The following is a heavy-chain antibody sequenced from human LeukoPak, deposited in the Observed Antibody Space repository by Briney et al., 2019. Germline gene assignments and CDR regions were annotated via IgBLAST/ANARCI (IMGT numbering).Heavy chain of an antibody. CDR2: MYYSGST. Sequence: SETLSLTCAVSGGSISSGGYSWSWIRQPPGKGLEWIGYMYYSGSTYYNPFLKSRVTISVDTSKNQFSLKLSSVTAADTAVYYCARDFRGGYDFWSGYYTPYYFDYWGQGTLVTVSP. CDR1: GGSISSGGYS. CDR3: ARDFRGGYDFWSGYYTPYYFDY. J-gene: IGHJ4*02. D-gene: IGHD3-3*01. V-gene: IGHV4-30-4*07.